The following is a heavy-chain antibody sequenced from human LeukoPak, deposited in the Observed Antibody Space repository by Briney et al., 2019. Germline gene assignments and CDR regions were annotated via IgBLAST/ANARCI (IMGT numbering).Heavy chain of an antibody. V-gene: IGHV3-33*01. Sequence: ESGGGVVQPGRSLRLSCAASGFTFSSYGMHWVRQAPGKGLEWVAVIWYDGSNKYYADSVKGRFTISRDNSKNTLYLQMNSLRAEDTAVYYCARSLGVIGTGPRRGMDVWGQGTTVTVSS. D-gene: IGHD1-20*01. CDR1: GFTFSSYG. CDR3: ARSLGVIGTGPRRGMDV. CDR2: IWYDGSNK. J-gene: IGHJ6*02.